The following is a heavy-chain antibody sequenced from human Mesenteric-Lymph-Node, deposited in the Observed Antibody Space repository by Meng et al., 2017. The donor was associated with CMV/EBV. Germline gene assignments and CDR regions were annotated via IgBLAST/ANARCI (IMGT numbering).Heavy chain of an antibody. J-gene: IGHJ4*02. CDR1: GITVSSDA. V-gene: IGHV3-23*01. CDR2: VSDSGGTT. D-gene: IGHD6-13*01. Sequence: SGITVSSDAMNWVRQETGKGTEWVSGVSDSGGTTYYADSVKGRFTISRDNSKNTVYLQMNSLRAEDTAVYYCAKEEGTTAWYVLDYWGQGTLVTVSS. CDR3: AKEEGTTAWYVLDY.